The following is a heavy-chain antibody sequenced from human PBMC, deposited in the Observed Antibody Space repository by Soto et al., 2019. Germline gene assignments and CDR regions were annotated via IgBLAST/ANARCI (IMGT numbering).Heavy chain of an antibody. J-gene: IGHJ4*02. D-gene: IGHD3-22*01. CDR1: GYTFTDYH. Sequence: ASVKVSCKASGYTFTDYHIHWVRQAPGQGLEWMGWINPNSGGTNYAQKFQGRVTMTRDTSISTAYIELSRLRSDDTAVYSCAREMYYDSSRYYDYWGQGTQVTVSS. V-gene: IGHV1-2*02. CDR3: AREMYYDSSRYYDY. CDR2: INPNSGGT.